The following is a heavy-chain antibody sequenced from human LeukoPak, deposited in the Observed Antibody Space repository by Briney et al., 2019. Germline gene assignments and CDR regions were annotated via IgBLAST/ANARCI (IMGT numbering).Heavy chain of an antibody. CDR1: GGSISSYY. V-gene: IGHV4-59*12. D-gene: IGHD3-22*01. Sequence: PSETLSLTCTVSGGSISSYYWSWIRQPPGKGLEWIGYIYYSGSTNYNPSLKSRVTISVDTSKNQFSLKLSSVTAADTAVYYCARARVYYDSSGYYYYYYGMDVWGQGTTVTVSS. CDR2: IYYSGST. CDR3: ARARVYYDSSGYYYYYYGMDV. J-gene: IGHJ6*02.